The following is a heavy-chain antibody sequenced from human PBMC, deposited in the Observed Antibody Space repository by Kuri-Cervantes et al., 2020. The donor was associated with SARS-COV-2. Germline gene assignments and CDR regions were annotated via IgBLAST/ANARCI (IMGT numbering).Heavy chain of an antibody. CDR1: GYTFTSYG. CDR3: ASAPRQYCSSTSCYRYYYYYMDV. CDR2: ISAYNGNT. J-gene: IGHJ6*03. Sequence: ASVKVSCKASGYTFTSYGISWVRQAPGQGLEWMGWISAYNGNTNYAQKFQGRVTMTRNTSISTAYMELSSLRSEDTAVYYCASAPRQYCSSTSCYRYYYYYMDVWGKGTTVTVSS. D-gene: IGHD2-2*02. V-gene: IGHV1-18*01.